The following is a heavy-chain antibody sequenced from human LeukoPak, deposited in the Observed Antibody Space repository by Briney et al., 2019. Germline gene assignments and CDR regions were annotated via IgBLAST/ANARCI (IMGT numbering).Heavy chain of an antibody. V-gene: IGHV1-46*01. Sequence: RASVKVSCKASGYTFTGYYMHWVRQAPGQGLEWMGLINPIGGSTTYLQKFQDRVTMTRDTSTSAVYMALSSLTSEDTAVYFCARGPQPGSYYFDFWGQGTLVTVSS. CDR1: GYTFTGYY. J-gene: IGHJ4*02. CDR2: INPIGGST. CDR3: ARGPQPGSYYFDF. D-gene: IGHD1-26*01.